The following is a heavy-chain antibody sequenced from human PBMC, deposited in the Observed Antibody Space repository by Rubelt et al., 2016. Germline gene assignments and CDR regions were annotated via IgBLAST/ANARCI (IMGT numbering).Heavy chain of an antibody. D-gene: IGHD6-19*01. Sequence: PGGSLRLSCGASGLTVRSNYMRWDRQAPGTGLEWVSMINSAGDTYYADSVKGRFVISRDNSKNTLYIQMSSLRAEDTAVYYGARVITGSSGWSAWGQGTLVTVSS. CDR1: GLTVRSNY. CDR3: ARVITGSSGWSA. V-gene: IGHV3-53*01. J-gene: IGHJ5*02. CDR2: INSAGDT.